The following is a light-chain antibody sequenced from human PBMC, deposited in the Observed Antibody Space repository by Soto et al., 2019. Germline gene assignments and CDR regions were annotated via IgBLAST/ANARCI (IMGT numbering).Light chain of an antibody. V-gene: IGLV1-40*01. CDR3: QSFDSSLTGSV. CDR1: SSNIGAGYD. CDR2: GNV. Sequence: QSVLTQPPSVSGAPGERVTISCTGNSSNIGAGYDVHWCQQVPGAAPKLLIYGNVIRPSGVPDRFSASKSGTSASLAITGLQPEDEADYYCQSFDSSLTGSVFGGGTKFTVL. J-gene: IGLJ2*01.